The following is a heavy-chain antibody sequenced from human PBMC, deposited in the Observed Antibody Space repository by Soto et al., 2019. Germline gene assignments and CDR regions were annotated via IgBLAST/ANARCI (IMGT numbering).Heavy chain of an antibody. Sequence: QVQLVQSGAEVKKPGASVKVSCKASGYTFTSYGISWVRQAPGQGLEWMGWISAYNGKTNYAQKLQGRVTMTTDTSTRTAYIELRSLRSHDTAVYYCARDGEILQDYTKYDVRPDGMDDWGQGTTVTVSS. J-gene: IGHJ6*02. CDR1: GYTFTSYG. V-gene: IGHV1-18*04. D-gene: IGHD4-4*01. CDR2: ISAYNGKT. CDR3: ARDGEILQDYTKYDVRPDGMDD.